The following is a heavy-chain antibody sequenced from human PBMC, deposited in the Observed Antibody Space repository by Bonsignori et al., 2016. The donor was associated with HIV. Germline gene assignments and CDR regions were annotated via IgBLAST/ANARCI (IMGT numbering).Heavy chain of an antibody. CDR2: ISYDGSNK. CDR3: ASVGDYYDSSGYYYGGRTAFDI. Sequence: VRQMPGKGLEWVAVISYDGSNKYYADSVKGRFTISRDNSKNTLYLQMNSLRAEDTAVYYCASVGDYYDSSGYYYGGRTAFDIWGQGTMVTVSS. D-gene: IGHD3-22*01. V-gene: IGHV3-30-3*01. J-gene: IGHJ3*02.